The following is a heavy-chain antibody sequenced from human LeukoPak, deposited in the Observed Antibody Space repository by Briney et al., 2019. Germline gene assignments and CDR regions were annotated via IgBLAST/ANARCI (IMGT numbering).Heavy chain of an antibody. J-gene: IGHJ4*02. Sequence: PGGSLRLSCAASGFTFSSYGMSWVRQAPGKGLEWVSSISSSSTYVYYADSVRGRFTISRDNAKNSLLLQMNSLRAEDTGVYFCARVWSPPYTSSWPDYFDHWGQGTLVTVSS. V-gene: IGHV3-21*01. CDR1: GFTFSSYG. CDR3: ARVWSPPYTSSWPDYFDH. CDR2: ISSSSTYV. D-gene: IGHD2-2*01.